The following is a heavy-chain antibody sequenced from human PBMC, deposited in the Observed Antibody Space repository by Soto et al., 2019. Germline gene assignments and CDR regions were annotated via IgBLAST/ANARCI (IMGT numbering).Heavy chain of an antibody. Sequence: GASVKVSCKASGGTFSSYAISWVRQAPGQGLEWMGGIIPIFGTANYAQKFQGRVTITADESTSTAYMELSSLRSEDTAVYYCARIRLDRDGYNLFGYWGQGTLVTVSS. D-gene: IGHD3-16*01. V-gene: IGHV1-69*13. CDR2: IIPIFGTA. CDR3: ARIRLDRDGYNLFGY. CDR1: GGTFSSYA. J-gene: IGHJ4*02.